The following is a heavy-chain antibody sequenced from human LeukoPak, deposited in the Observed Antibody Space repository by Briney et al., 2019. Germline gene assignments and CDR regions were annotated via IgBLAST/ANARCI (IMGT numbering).Heavy chain of an antibody. J-gene: IGHJ5*02. CDR3: ARDLGQYYDTSDNWFDP. Sequence: GGSLRLSCAASGFTFSNYWMHWVRQAPGKGLVWVSRINGDGINTSYADSVKGRFTISRDNAKNTLNLQMNSLRAEDTAVYYCARDLGQYYDTSDNWFDPWGQGTLVTVSS. CDR2: INGDGINT. V-gene: IGHV3-74*01. D-gene: IGHD3-22*01. CDR1: GFTFSNYW.